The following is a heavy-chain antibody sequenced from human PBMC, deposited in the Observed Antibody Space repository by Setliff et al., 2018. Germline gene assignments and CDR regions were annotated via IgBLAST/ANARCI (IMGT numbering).Heavy chain of an antibody. D-gene: IGHD3-22*01. CDR1: GFMFNSYG. V-gene: IGHV3-30*02. CDR3: ARGKGNGSGGYFGYDPFDV. CDR2: LRFDGKTQ. J-gene: IGHJ3*01. Sequence: GGSLRLSCTASGFMFNSYGMHWVRQAPGKGLEWVTYLRFDGKTQHYADFVKGRFIISRDNFNNTLYLQMKGLGAEDTAHYYCARGKGNGSGGYFGYDPFDVWGQGTLVTVSS.